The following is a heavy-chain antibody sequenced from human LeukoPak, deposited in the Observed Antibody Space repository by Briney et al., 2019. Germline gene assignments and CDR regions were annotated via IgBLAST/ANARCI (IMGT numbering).Heavy chain of an antibody. CDR3: ARQVSGGGYYYYYMDV. Sequence: PSETLSLTCTVSGGSISSSSYYWGWIRQPPGKGLEWIGSIYYSGSTYYNPSLKSRVTISVDTSKNQFSLKLSSVTAADTAVYYCARQVSGGGYYYYYMDVWGKGTTVTISS. J-gene: IGHJ6*03. D-gene: IGHD1-26*01. CDR2: IYYSGST. V-gene: IGHV4-39*01. CDR1: GGSISSSSYY.